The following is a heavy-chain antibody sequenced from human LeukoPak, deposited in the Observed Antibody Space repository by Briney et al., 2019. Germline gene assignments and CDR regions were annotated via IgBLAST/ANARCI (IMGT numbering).Heavy chain of an antibody. CDR2: INPNSGGT. CDR1: GYTFTAYY. D-gene: IGHD3-16*01. Sequence: ASVTVSCKASGYTFTAYYMHWVRPAPGQGLEWMGWINPNSGGTNYAQKFQGRVTMTRDTSISTAYMELSRLRSDDTAVYYCARGANAEYFQHWGQGTLVTVSS. J-gene: IGHJ1*01. CDR3: ARGANAEYFQH. V-gene: IGHV1-2*02.